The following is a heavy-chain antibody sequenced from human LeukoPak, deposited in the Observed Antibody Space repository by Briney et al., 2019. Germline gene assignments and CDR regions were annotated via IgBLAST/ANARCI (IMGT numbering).Heavy chain of an antibody. CDR2: ISSSSSYI. CDR1: GFTFSSYS. Sequence: GGSLRLSCAASGFTFSSYSMNWVRQAPGKGLDWVSSISSSSSYIYYADSVKGRFTISRDNAKNSLYLQMNSLRAEDTAVYYCARAPTSGVAAAGTKGWGQGTLVTVSS. D-gene: IGHD6-13*01. V-gene: IGHV3-21*01. J-gene: IGHJ4*02. CDR3: ARAPTSGVAAAGTKG.